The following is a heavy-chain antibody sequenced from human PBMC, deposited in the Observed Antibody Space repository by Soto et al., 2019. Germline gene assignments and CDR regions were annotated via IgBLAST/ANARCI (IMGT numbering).Heavy chain of an antibody. CDR3: ARREGSVYYYGMDV. Sequence: EVQLVESGGGLVQPGGSLRLSCAASGFTFSSYAMHWVRQAPGKGLEYVSAISSNGGSTYYANSVKGRFTISRDNSKNTLYLQMGSLRAEDMAVYYCARREGSVYYYGMDVWGQGTTVTVSS. CDR2: ISSNGGST. J-gene: IGHJ6*02. CDR1: GFTFSSYA. V-gene: IGHV3-64*01.